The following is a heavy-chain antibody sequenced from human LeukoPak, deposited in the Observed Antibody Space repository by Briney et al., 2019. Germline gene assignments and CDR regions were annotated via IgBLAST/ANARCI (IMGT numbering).Heavy chain of an antibody. J-gene: IGHJ4*02. CDR1: GGSISSYY. Sequence: PSETLSLSCTVSGGSISSYYWSWIRQPPGKGLEWIGYIYYSGSTNYNPSLKSRVTISVDTSKNQFSLKLSSVTAADTAVYYCARGSYGGQHWGQGTLVTVSS. V-gene: IGHV4-59*01. D-gene: IGHD4-23*01. CDR3: ARGSYGGQH. CDR2: IYYSGST.